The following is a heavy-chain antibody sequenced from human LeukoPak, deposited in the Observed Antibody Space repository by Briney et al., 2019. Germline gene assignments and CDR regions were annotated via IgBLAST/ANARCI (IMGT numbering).Heavy chain of an antibody. CDR1: GFTFSSYS. CDR2: ISSSSSYI. D-gene: IGHD2-2*01. V-gene: IGHV3-21*01. CDR3: ASELGYCSSTSCYPLTGSFDY. Sequence: GGSLRLSCAASGFTFSSYSMNWVRQAPGKGLEWVSSISSSSSYIYYADSVKGRFTISRDNAKNSLYLQMNSLRAEDTAVYYCASELGYCSSTSCYPLTGSFDYWGQGTLVTVSS. J-gene: IGHJ4*02.